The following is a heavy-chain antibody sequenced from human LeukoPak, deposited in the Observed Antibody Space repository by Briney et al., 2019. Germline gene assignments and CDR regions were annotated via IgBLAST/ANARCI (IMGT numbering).Heavy chain of an antibody. V-gene: IGHV3-23*01. J-gene: IGHJ4*02. Sequence: QPGGSLRLSCAASGFTVSSSYMSWIRQAPGKGLEWVSSISNSGGSTYYADSVKGRFTISRDNSKNTLYLQMNSLRAEDTAVYYCAKEGFDSWGQGTLVTVSS. CDR3: AKEGFDS. CDR2: ISNSGGST. CDR1: GFTVSSSY.